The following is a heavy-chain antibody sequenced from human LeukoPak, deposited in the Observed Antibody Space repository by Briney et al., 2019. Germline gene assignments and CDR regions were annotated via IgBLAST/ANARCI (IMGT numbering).Heavy chain of an antibody. J-gene: IGHJ4*02. CDR1: GFTFSSYG. Sequence: PGGSLRLSCAASGFTFSSYGIHWVRQAPGKGLEWVAFIRYDGSNKNYADSVKGRFTISRDNSKSTLYLQMNSLGAEDTAVYYCAKESSYGDGDADYWGQGTLVTVSS. CDR3: AKESSYGDGDADY. D-gene: IGHD4-17*01. V-gene: IGHV3-30*02. CDR2: IRYDGSNK.